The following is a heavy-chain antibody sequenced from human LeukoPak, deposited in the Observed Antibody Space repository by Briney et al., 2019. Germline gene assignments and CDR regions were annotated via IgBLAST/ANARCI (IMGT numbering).Heavy chain of an antibody. CDR2: IYHSGST. D-gene: IGHD5-12*01. CDR1: GDSISTYY. Sequence: SETLSLTCTVSGDSISTYYWSWIRQSPGKGLEWIGYIYHSGSTKYNPSLKSRVTISVDTSKNQFSLKLSSVTAADTAVYYCARGLVATMYFDYWGQGTLVTVSS. V-gene: IGHV4-59*01. J-gene: IGHJ4*02. CDR3: ARGLVATMYFDY.